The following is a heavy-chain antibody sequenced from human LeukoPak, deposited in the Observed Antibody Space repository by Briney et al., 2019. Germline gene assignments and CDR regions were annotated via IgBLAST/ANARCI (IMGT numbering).Heavy chain of an antibody. V-gene: IGHV3-21*01. CDR3: ARGPEQWLVGECLLDY. Sequence: GGSLRLSCAASGFTFSSYSMNWVRQAPGKGLEWVSSISSSSSYIYYADSVKGRFTISRDNAKNSLYLQMNSLRAEDTAVYYCARGPEQWLVGECLLDYWGQGTLVTVSS. J-gene: IGHJ4*02. CDR1: GFTFSSYS. CDR2: ISSSSSYI. D-gene: IGHD6-19*01.